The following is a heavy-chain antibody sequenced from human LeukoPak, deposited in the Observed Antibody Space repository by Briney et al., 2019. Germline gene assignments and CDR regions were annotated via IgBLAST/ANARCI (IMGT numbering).Heavy chain of an antibody. V-gene: IGHV3-11*01. J-gene: IGHJ4*02. CDR1: RFTFSDHY. CDR3: ARDPGSHNSSGWYDY. D-gene: IGHD6-19*01. Sequence: GGALGLSFAASRFTFSDHYMTWIRPAPGKGLEGVSYISSSSSTIYYADSVKGRFTISRDNAKNSLYLQMNSLRAEDTAVYYCARDPGSHNSSGWYDYWGQGTLVTVSS. CDR2: ISSSSSTI.